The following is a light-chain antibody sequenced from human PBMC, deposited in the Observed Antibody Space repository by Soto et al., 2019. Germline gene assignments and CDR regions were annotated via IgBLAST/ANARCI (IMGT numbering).Light chain of an antibody. V-gene: IGLV2-14*01. CDR2: EVS. CDR3: TPHTPYGTGV. Sequence: QSALTQPASVSGSPGQSIAISCTGTSSDIGSYNYVSWYQQHPGKAPKLMIHEVSNRPSGVSDRFSGSKSGNTASLTISGPEAEAECVYFPTPHTPYGTGVFGTGTRAPV. J-gene: IGLJ1*01. CDR1: SSDIGSYNY.